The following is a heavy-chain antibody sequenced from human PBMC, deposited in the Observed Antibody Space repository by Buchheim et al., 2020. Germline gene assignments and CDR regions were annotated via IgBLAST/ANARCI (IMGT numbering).Heavy chain of an antibody. CDR3: ARDSTISMGPYYYYYYGMDV. J-gene: IGHJ6*02. CDR1: GFTFSSYE. V-gene: IGHV3-48*03. D-gene: IGHD3-9*01. Sequence: EVQLVESGGGLVQPGGSLRLSCAASGFTFSSYEMNWVRQAPGKGLEWVSYISSSGSTIYYADSVKGRFTISRDNAKNSLYLQMNSLRAEDTAVYYCARDSTISMGPYYYYYYGMDVWGQGTT. CDR2: ISSSGSTI.